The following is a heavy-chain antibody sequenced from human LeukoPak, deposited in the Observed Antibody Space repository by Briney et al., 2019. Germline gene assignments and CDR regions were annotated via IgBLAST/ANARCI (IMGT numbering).Heavy chain of an antibody. CDR1: GVSFSGYY. CDR2: INHSGST. V-gene: IGHV4-34*01. D-gene: IGHD6-6*01. CDR3: ARGNYSSSSSPFYYYYGMDV. Sequence: SETLSLTCAVYGVSFSGYYWSWIRQPPGKGLEWIGEINHSGSTNYNPSLKSRVTISVDTSKNQFSLKLSSVTAADTAVYYCARGNYSSSSSPFYYYYGMDVWGQGTTVTVSS. J-gene: IGHJ6*02.